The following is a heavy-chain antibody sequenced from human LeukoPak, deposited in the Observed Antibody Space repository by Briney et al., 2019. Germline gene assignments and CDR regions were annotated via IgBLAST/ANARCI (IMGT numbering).Heavy chain of an antibody. CDR2: INHSGST. V-gene: IGHV4-34*01. Sequence: PSETLSLTCAVYGGSFSGYYWSWLRQPPGKGLEWIGEINHSGSTNYNPSLKSRVTISVDTSKNQFSLKLSSVTAADTAVYYCARGQQYYDLWSGHNWFDPWGQGTLVTVSS. D-gene: IGHD3-3*01. CDR1: GGSFSGYY. J-gene: IGHJ5*02. CDR3: ARGQQYYDLWSGHNWFDP.